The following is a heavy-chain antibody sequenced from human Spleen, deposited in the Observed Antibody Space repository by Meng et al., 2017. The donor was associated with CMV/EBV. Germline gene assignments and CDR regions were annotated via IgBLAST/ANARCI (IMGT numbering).Heavy chain of an antibody. D-gene: IGHD1-26*01. CDR1: GFTFSRNW. Sequence: GGSLRLSCAASGFTFSRNWMHWVRQAPGKGLVWVSRINADGSDTSYADSVKGRFTIFRDNAKNSLYLQMNSLRIEDTALYYCSKDLKGGSYGYYGMDVWGQGTTVTVSS. V-gene: IGHV3-74*01. CDR2: INADGSDT. CDR3: SKDLKGGSYGYYGMDV. J-gene: IGHJ6*02.